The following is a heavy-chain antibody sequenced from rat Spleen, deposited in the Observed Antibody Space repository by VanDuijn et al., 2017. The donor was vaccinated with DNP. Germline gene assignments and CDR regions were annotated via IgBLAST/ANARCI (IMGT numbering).Heavy chain of an antibody. CDR3: ARRHSGFDY. D-gene: IGHD4-3*01. CDR1: GFTFSSFP. CDR2: ISYEDSST. V-gene: IGHV5-22*01. Sequence: EVQLVESGGGLVQPGRSMKLSCAASGFTFSSFPMAWVRQAPKKGLEWVASISYEDSSTYYGDSVKGRFTISRDNAKSTLYLQMDSLRSEDTATYYCARRHSGFDYWGQGVMVTVSS. J-gene: IGHJ2*01.